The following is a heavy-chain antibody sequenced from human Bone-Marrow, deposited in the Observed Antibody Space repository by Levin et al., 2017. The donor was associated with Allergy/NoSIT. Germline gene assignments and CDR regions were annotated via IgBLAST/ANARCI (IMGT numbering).Heavy chain of an antibody. CDR1: GFTVSNNY. D-gene: IGHD1-14*01. CDR3: ARLDLITGIDY. J-gene: IGHJ4*02. CDR2: IYSGGST. V-gene: IGHV3-66*02. Sequence: GGSLRLSCVVSGFTVSNNYMSWVRQAPGKGLEWVSVIYSGGSTYYADSVKGRLTTSRDNSKNTVYLQMNSLRAEDTAVYYCARLDLITGIDYWGQGTLVTVSS.